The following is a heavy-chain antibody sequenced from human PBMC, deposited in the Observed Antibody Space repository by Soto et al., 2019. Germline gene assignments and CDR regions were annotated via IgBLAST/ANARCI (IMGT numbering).Heavy chain of an antibody. CDR3: GLGPRRFYPAVAPSDYMDV. D-gene: IGHD6-19*01. CDR2: SSGSGSP. CDR1: AGSISGHY. J-gene: IGHJ6*03. Sequence: ADTLPLTCTLSAGSISGHYLSWIRQPPGMGLEWLGYSSGSGSPDSIPSRTSRVTISVAPSKNHIYLDLSSVAAADTAVYFCGLGPRRFYPAVAPSDYMDVWGKGTADTAS. V-gene: IGHV4-59*11.